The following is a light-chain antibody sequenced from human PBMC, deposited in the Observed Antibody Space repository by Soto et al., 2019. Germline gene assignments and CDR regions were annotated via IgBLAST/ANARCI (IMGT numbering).Light chain of an antibody. CDR2: RTS. CDR1: TGAVTSDYY. Sequence: QTVVTQEPSLTVSPGGTVTLTCASSTGAVTSDYYPSWFQRKPGQAPRTLIYRTSNKHSCTHARFSGSLLGVKPALTMSGVHPETEAQYSCLLLYNQLWVFGGGTKLTVL. V-gene: IGLV7-43*01. CDR3: LLLYNQLWV. J-gene: IGLJ3*02.